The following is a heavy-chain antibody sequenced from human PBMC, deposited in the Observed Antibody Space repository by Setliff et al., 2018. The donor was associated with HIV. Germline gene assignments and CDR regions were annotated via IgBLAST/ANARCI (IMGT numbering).Heavy chain of an antibody. J-gene: IGHJ4*02. CDR1: GGSFSGYY. CDR3: ARAFSGNYYGGVDY. CDR2: VSDSGST. V-gene: IGHV4-34*01. Sequence: SSETLSLTCAVYGGSFSGYYWSWIRQPPGKGLEWIGCVSDSGSTNYNPSLKSRVTISVDTSKNQFSLKLSPVTAADTAVYYCARAFSGNYYGGVDYWGQGTLVTVSS. D-gene: IGHD1-26*01.